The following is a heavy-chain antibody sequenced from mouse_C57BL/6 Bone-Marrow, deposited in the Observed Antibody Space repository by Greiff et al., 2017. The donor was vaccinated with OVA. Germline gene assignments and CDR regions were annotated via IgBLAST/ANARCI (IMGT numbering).Heavy chain of an antibody. CDR1: GYIFTSYG. Sequence: QVQLQQSGAELARPGASVKLSCKASGYIFTSYGISWVKQRTGQGLEWIGEIYPRSGNTYYNEKFKGKATLTADKSSSTAYMELRSLTSEDSAVYFCAYGSSYVGFAYWGQGTLVTVSA. J-gene: IGHJ3*01. V-gene: IGHV1-81*01. D-gene: IGHD1-1*01. CDR3: AYGSSYVGFAY. CDR2: IYPRSGNT.